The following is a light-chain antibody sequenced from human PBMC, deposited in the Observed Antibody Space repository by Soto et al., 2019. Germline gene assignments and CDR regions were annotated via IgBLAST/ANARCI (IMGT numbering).Light chain of an antibody. Sequence: QSVLTQPPSVSGAPGQRVTISCTGSSSNIGAGYDVHWYQQLPGTAPKLLIYGNSNRPSGVPDRFSGSKSGTSASLAITGLQAEDEAGYYCQSYDSRLRRVFGGGTKLTVL. CDR2: GNS. CDR3: QSYDSRLRRV. CDR1: SSNIGAGYD. V-gene: IGLV1-40*01. J-gene: IGLJ3*02.